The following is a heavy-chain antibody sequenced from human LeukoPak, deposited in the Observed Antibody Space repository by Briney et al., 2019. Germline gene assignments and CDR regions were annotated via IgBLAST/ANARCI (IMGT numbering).Heavy chain of an antibody. J-gene: IGHJ4*02. D-gene: IGHD6-19*01. CDR2: ISSGSSSI. CDR1: GFTFSSYS. CDR3: ARGLGSGRYEDY. Sequence: GGSLRLSCAVSGFTFSSYSMNWVRQAPGKGLEWVSYISSGSSSIYYADSVKGRFTISRDNAKNSLYLQMNSLRDEDTAVYYCARGLGSGRYEDYWGQGTLVTVSS. V-gene: IGHV3-48*02.